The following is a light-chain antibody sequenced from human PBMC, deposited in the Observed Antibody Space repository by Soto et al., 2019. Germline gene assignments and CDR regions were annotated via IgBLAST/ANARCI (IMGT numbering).Light chain of an antibody. CDR1: QSITNS. Sequence: DIQMTQSPSSLSASVGDRVTITCRASQSITNSLNWYQHKPGKAPTLVVYPASSLQSGVPSRFSGSGSGTDFTLTISSLQPEDFATYFCQQGHSMPFTFGPGTKVDIK. J-gene: IGKJ3*01. CDR2: PAS. CDR3: QQGHSMPFT. V-gene: IGKV1-39*01.